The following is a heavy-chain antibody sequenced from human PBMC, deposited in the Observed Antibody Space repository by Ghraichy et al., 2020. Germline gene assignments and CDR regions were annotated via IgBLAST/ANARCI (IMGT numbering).Heavy chain of an antibody. CDR3: ARHLTSGYYYYYGMDV. V-gene: IGHV4-4*09. CDR2: IYTSGST. D-gene: IGHD3-10*01. J-gene: IGHJ6*02. Sequence: SETLSLTCTVSGGSISSYYWSWIRQPPGKGLEWIGYIYTSGSTNYNPSLKSRVTISVDTSKNQFSLKLSSVTAADTAVYYCARHLTSGYYYYYGMDVWGQGTTVTVSS. CDR1: GGSISSYY.